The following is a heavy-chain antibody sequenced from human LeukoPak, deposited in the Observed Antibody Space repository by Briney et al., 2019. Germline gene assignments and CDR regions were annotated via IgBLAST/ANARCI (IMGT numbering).Heavy chain of an antibody. CDR3: ARGGYSSSWYQFNWFDP. CDR1: GGSFSGYY. V-gene: IGHV4-34*01. J-gene: IGHJ5*02. CDR2: INHSGST. D-gene: IGHD6-13*01. Sequence: PSETLSLTCAVYGGSFSGYYWSWIRQPPGKGLEWIGEINHSGSTNYNPSLKSRVTISVDTSKNQFSLKLSSVTAADTAVYYRARGGYSSSWYQFNWFDPWGQGTLVTVSS.